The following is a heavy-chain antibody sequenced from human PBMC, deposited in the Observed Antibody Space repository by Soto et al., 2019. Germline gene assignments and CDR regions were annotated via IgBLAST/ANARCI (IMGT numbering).Heavy chain of an antibody. CDR2: IYSGGST. D-gene: IGHD6-13*01. CDR3: ARETSSSSWYAGYFDY. V-gene: IGHV3-66*01. CDR1: GFTASSNY. Sequence: EVQLVGSGGGLVQPGGSLRLSCAASGFTASSNYMSWVRQAPGKALEWVSVIYSGGSTNYADSVTGRSTISRDNSKHTLYLQMNTLRADDTAVYYCARETSSSSWYAGYFDYWGQGTLVTVSS. J-gene: IGHJ4*02.